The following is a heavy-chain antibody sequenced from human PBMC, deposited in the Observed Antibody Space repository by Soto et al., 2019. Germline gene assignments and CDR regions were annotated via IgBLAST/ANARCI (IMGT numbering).Heavy chain of an antibody. V-gene: IGHV3-48*03. J-gene: IGHJ4*02. CDR2: ISSSGSTI. CDR1: EFSLSDYE. Sequence: GGSLRLSCAASEFSLSDYELHWVRQAPGKGLEWLSYISSSGSTIYYADSVKGRFTISRDNAKNSLYLQMNSLRAEDTAVYYCARSRIDYWGQGTLVTVS. CDR3: ARSRIDY.